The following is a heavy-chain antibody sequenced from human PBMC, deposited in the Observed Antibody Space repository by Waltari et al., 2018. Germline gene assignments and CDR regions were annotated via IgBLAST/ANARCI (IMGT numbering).Heavy chain of an antibody. J-gene: IGHJ4*02. V-gene: IGHV4-39*01. D-gene: IGHD3-10*01. CDR3: ARQSGRRGSGSYKNTIPDY. CDR1: GGSISSSSYY. Sequence: QLQLQESGPGLVKPSETLSLTCTVSGGSISSSSYYWGWIRQPPGKGLEWSGIIYYSGRPYYIPSLKSRGTISVDTSKNQFSLKLSSVTAADTAVYYCARQSGRRGSGSYKNTIPDYWGQGTLVTVSS. CDR2: IYYSGRP.